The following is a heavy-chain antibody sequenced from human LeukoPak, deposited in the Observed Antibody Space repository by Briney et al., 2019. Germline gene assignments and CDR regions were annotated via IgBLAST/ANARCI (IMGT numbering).Heavy chain of an antibody. V-gene: IGHV3-23*01. CDR1: GFTFSSYA. D-gene: IGHD1-14*01. CDR2: ISGSGGST. CDR3: ARDAYNNDAFDI. J-gene: IGHJ3*02. Sequence: GGSLRLSCAASGFTFSSYAMSWVRQAPGKGLEWVSTISGSGGSTYYADSVKGRFTISRDNSKNTLYLQMNSLRAEDTAVYYCARDAYNNDAFDIWGQGTMVTVSS.